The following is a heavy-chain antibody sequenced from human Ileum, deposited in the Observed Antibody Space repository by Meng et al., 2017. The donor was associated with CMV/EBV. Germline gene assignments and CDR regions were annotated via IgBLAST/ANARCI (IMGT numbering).Heavy chain of an antibody. CDR1: GFTFSSYW. J-gene: IGHJ5*02. Sequence: GESLKISCAASGFTFSSYWMSWVRQAPGKGLEWVANIKQDGSEKYYVDSVKGRFTISRDNAKNSLYLQMNSLRAEDTAVYYCARVLGCSSTSCYSNWFDPWGQGTQVTVSS. V-gene: IGHV3-7*01. CDR2: IKQDGSEK. CDR3: ARVLGCSSTSCYSNWFDP. D-gene: IGHD2-2*01.